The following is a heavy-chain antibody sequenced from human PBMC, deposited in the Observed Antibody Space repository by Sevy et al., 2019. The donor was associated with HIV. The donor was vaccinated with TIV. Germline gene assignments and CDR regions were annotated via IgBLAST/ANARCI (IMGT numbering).Heavy chain of an antibody. V-gene: IGHV3-11*01. CDR1: GFTFNDYY. CDR3: AREGDLRYFDF. D-gene: IGHD3-10*01. CDR2: ISDRGTTI. J-gene: IGHJ2*01. Sequence: GGSLRLSCAASGFTFNDYYMSWIRQSPGKGLEWLSYISDRGTTIYYAGSVKGRFTISRDNAKSLMYLQMNSLKTEDTAIYYCAREGDLRYFDFWGRGTLVTVSS.